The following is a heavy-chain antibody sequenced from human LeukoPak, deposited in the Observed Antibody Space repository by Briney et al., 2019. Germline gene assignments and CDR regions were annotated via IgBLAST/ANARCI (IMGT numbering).Heavy chain of an antibody. D-gene: IGHD6-13*01. CDR2: ISWNSGSR. V-gene: IGHV3-9*01. CDR3: AKDNEAAAGFDY. J-gene: IGHJ4*02. Sequence: GRSLRLSCAASGFTFDDYAMHWVRQAPGKGLEWVSGISWNSGSRGYADPVKGRFTISRDNAKNPLYLQMNSLRAEDTALYYCAKDNEAAAGFDYWGQGTLVTVSS. CDR1: GFTFDDYA.